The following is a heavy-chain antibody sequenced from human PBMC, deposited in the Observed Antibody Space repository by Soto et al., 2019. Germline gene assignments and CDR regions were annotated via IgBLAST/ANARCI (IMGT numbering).Heavy chain of an antibody. CDR1: GGSIGGGGCC. Sequence: SETLSLSCGVAGGSIGGGGCCWSWIRQPPGKGLEWIGYIYHSGSTYYNPSLKSRVTISVDRSKNQFSLKLSSVTAADTAVYYCARVRSYGYGSNWFDPWGQGTLVTVS. CDR2: IYHSGST. V-gene: IGHV4-30-2*01. CDR3: ARVRSYGYGSNWFDP. D-gene: IGHD5-18*01. J-gene: IGHJ5*02.